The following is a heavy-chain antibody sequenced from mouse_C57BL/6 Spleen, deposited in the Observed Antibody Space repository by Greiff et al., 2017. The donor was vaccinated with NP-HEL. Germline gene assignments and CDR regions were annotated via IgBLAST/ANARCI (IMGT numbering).Heavy chain of an antibody. D-gene: IGHD2-1*01. CDR2: IYPGSGST. J-gene: IGHJ2*01. Sequence: QVQLQQPGAELVKPGASVKMSCKASGYTFTSYWITWVKQRPGQGLEWIGDIYPGSGSTNYNEKFKSKATLTVDTSSSTAYMQLSSLTSEDSAVYYCARCGDYGNYFDYWGQGTTLTVSS. CDR3: ARCGDYGNYFDY. CDR1: GYTFTSYW. V-gene: IGHV1-55*01.